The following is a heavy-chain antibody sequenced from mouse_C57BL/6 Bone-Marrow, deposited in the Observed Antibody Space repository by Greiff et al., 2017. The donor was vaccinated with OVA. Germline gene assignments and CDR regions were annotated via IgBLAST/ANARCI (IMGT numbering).Heavy chain of an antibody. D-gene: IGHD3-3*01. Sequence: VQLQESGAELARPGASVKLSCKASGYTFTSYGISWVKQRTGQGLEWIGEIYPRSGNTYYNEKFKGKATLTADKSSSTAYMELRSLTSEDSAVYFCARWGRWGQGTTLTVSP. V-gene: IGHV1-81*01. CDR1: GYTFTSYG. CDR3: ARWGR. J-gene: IGHJ2*01. CDR2: IYPRSGNT.